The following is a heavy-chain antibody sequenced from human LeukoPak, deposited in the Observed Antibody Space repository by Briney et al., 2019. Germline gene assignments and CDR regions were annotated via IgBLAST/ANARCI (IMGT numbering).Heavy chain of an antibody. J-gene: IGHJ4*02. V-gene: IGHV4-34*01. D-gene: IGHD3-10*01. CDR3: ARTRDYGSGSYYND. CDR2: INHSGST. Sequence: SETLSLTCAVYGGSFSGYYWSWIRQPPGKGLEWIGEINHSGSTNYNPSLKSRVTISVDTSKNQFSLKLSSVTAADTAVYYCARTRDYGSGSYYNDWGQGTLVTVSS. CDR1: GGSFSGYY.